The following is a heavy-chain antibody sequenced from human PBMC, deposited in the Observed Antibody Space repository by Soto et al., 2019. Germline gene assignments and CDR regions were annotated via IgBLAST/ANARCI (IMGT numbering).Heavy chain of an antibody. CDR3: ARGGIVVVVPAIGYFDY. J-gene: IGHJ4*02. Sequence: QVQLQQWGAGLLKPSETLSLTCAVYGGSFSGYYWSWIRQPPGKGLEWIGEINHSGSTNYNPSLKSRVTISVDTSKNQFSLNLSSVTAADTAVYYCARGGIVVVVPAIGYFDYWGQGTLVTVSS. CDR2: INHSGST. CDR1: GGSFSGYY. V-gene: IGHV4-34*01. D-gene: IGHD2-15*01.